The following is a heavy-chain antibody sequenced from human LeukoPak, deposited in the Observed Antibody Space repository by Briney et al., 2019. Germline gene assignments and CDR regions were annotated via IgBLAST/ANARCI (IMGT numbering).Heavy chain of an antibody. V-gene: IGHV4-59*01. J-gene: IGHJ3*02. CDR1: GGSISSYY. CDR2: IYYSGST. CDR3: ARGCDYDILTGYSHDAFDI. D-gene: IGHD3-9*01. Sequence: SKTLSLTCTVSGGSISSYYWSWIRQPPGKGLEWIGYIYYSGSTNYNPSLKSRVTISVDTSKNQFSLKLSSVTAADTAVYYCARGCDYDILTGYSHDAFDIWGQGTMVTVSS.